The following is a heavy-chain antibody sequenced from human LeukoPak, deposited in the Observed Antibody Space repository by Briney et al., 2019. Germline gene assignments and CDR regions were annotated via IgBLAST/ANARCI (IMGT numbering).Heavy chain of an antibody. CDR1: GYTFTGYY. V-gene: IGHV1-2*06. CDR3: ARDPVYYDSSGFNWFDP. J-gene: IGHJ5*02. CDR2: INPNSGGT. Sequence: GASVKVSCKASGYTFTGYYMHWVRQAPGQGLEWMGRINPNSGGTNYAQKFQGRVTMTRDTSISTAYMELSRLRSDDTAVYYCARDPVYYDSSGFNWFDPWGQGTLVTVSS. D-gene: IGHD3-22*01.